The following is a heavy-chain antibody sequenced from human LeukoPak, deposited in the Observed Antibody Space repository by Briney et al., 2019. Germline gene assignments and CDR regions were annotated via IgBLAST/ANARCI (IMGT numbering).Heavy chain of an antibody. D-gene: IGHD3-3*01. Sequence: GGSLRLSCAASGFTFSSYWMHWVRQAPGKGLVWVSRINSDGSSTNYADSVKGRFTISRDNAKNTLYLQMNSLRAEDTAVYYCARVRDFWMGAGYYYGMDVWGQGTTVTVSS. CDR2: INSDGSST. CDR1: GFTFSSYW. J-gene: IGHJ6*02. V-gene: IGHV3-74*01. CDR3: ARVRDFWMGAGYYYGMDV.